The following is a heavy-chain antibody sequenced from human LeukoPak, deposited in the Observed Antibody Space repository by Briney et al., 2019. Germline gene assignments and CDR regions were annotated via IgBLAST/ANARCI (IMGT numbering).Heavy chain of an antibody. J-gene: IGHJ4*02. Sequence: SETLSLTCTVSGVSISSSSYYWGWIRQPPGKGLEWIGSIYYSGSTYYNPSLKSRVTISVDTSKNQFSLKLSSVTAADTAVYYCAIHSSSSSFDYWGQGTLVTVSS. D-gene: IGHD6-6*01. CDR2: IYYSGST. V-gene: IGHV4-39*01. CDR3: AIHSSSSSFDY. CDR1: GVSISSSSYY.